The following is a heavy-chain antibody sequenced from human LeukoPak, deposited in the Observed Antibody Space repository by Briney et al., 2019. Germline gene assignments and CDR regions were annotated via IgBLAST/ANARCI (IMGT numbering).Heavy chain of an antibody. J-gene: IGHJ4*02. CDR1: GYTFTNYW. V-gene: IGHV5-51*01. CDR3: AIRYSGSYNDY. D-gene: IGHD1-26*01. Sequence: AESLKISCKASGYTFTNYWIGWVRQMPGKGLEWMGIIYPGDSDTRYSPSFQNQVTISADNSISTAYLQWSSLKASDTAMYYCAIRYSGSYNDYWGQGTLVTVSS. CDR2: IYPGDSDT.